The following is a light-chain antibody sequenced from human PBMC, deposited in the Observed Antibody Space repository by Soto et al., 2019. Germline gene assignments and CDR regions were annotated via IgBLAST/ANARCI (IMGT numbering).Light chain of an antibody. CDR2: DVS. CDR1: SSDVGGYNY. CDR3: SSYTTSNTRQIV. Sequence: LTQPASASGTPGQSITISCTGTSSDVGGYNYVSWYQQHPGKAPKLIIYDVSNRPSGVSDRFSGSKSGNTASLTISGLQAEDEADYYCSSYTTSNTRQIVFGTGTKVTVL. V-gene: IGLV2-14*01. J-gene: IGLJ1*01.